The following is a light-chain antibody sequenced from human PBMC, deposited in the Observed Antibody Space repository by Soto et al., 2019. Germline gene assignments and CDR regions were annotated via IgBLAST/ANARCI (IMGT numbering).Light chain of an antibody. V-gene: IGKV4-1*01. CDR2: WAS. J-gene: IGKJ5*01. CDR3: QQYHSDPIT. CDR1: RSVLSSSDNQNY. Sequence: DFFMTRSPDSLSLSLGYRSTINFNSSRSVLSSSDNQNYLAWFQQKPGQPPKLIMYWASTRKSGVPDRFSGGGSGTDFTLTISSLQAEDVAVYYCQQYHSDPITFGQGTRLEIK.